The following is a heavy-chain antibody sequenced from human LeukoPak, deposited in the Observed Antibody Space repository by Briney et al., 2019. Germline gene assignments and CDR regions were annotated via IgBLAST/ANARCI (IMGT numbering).Heavy chain of an antibody. CDR1: GGSISSSDYY. J-gene: IGHJ6*04. D-gene: IGHD4-17*01. CDR2: IFYSGST. Sequence: SETLSLTCTVSGGSISSSDYYWGWIRQPPGKGLEWIGTIFYSGSTYYNPSLKSRVTISVDTSKKQFSLRLSSVTAADTAVYYCARDWVYGDYGKVVWGKGTTVIVSS. V-gene: IGHV4-39*07. CDR3: ARDWVYGDYGKVV.